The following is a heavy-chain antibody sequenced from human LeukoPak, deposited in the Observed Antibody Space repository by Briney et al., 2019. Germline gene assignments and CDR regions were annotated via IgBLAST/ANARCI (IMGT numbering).Heavy chain of an antibody. CDR2: IYYSGST. J-gene: IGHJ6*03. Sequence: PSETLSLTCTVSGGSISSSSYYWGWIRQPPGKELEWIGSIYYSGSTYYNPSLKSRVTISVDTSKNQFSLKLSSVTAADTAVYYCARPKTRGSYYSYYMDVWGKGTTVTVSS. D-gene: IGHD1-1*01. CDR3: ARPKTRGSYYSYYMDV. CDR1: GGSISSSSYY. V-gene: IGHV4-39*01.